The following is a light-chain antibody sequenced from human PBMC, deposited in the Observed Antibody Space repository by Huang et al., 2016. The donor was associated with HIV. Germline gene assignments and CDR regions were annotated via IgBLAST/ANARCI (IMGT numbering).Light chain of an antibody. CDR3: LPHYNYPWT. Sequence: DIQMTQSSSAMSASVGDRVTITCRASQGISHYLAWFQQKPGKVPKRLIYGASSLQSGVPSRFSGSGSGTEFTLTIDSLQPEDVATYYCLPHYNYPWTFGQGTKVEIK. V-gene: IGKV1-17*03. CDR2: GAS. CDR1: QGISHY. J-gene: IGKJ1*01.